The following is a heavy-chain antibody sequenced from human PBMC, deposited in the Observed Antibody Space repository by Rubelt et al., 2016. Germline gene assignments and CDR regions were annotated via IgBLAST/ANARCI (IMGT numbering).Heavy chain of an antibody. CDR2: SNDFGST. D-gene: IGHD3-10*01. Sequence: QVQLQQWGAGLLKPSETLSLTCAVYGGSFSGYSWTWFRQPPGKGLEWIGESNDFGSTNYKPSLKSRVTISIDTSKKQFSLKLSSVTAADTALYYCARHMVRGVIMSWFDPWGQGTLVTVSS. J-gene: IGHJ5*02. V-gene: IGHV4-34*01. CDR3: ARHMVRGVIMSWFDP. CDR1: GGSFSGYS.